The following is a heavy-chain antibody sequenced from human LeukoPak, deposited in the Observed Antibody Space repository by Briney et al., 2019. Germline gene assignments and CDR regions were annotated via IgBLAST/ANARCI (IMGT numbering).Heavy chain of an antibody. D-gene: IGHD3-10*01. CDR2: IIPIFGTA. J-gene: IGHJ4*02. V-gene: IGHV1-69*13. CDR3: ARMDYYGSGSYSPPFDY. Sequence: SVKVSCEASGGTFSSYAISWVRQAPGQGLEWMGGIIPIFGTANYAQKFQGRVTITADESTSTAYMELSSLRSEDTAVYYCARMDYYGSGSYSPPFDYWGQGTLVTVSS. CDR1: GGTFSSYA.